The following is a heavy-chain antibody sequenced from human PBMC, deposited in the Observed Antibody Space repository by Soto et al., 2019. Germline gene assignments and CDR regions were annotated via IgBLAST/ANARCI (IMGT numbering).Heavy chain of an antibody. D-gene: IGHD3-10*01. Sequence: SVKVSCKASGGTFSSYAISWVRQAPGQGLEWMGGIIPIFGTANYAQKFQGRVTITADESTSTAYMELSSLRSEDTAVYYCAREGVSEIETTYDYWGQGPLVTVSS. CDR1: GGTFSSYA. CDR2: IIPIFGTA. J-gene: IGHJ4*02. CDR3: AREGVSEIETTYDY. V-gene: IGHV1-69*13.